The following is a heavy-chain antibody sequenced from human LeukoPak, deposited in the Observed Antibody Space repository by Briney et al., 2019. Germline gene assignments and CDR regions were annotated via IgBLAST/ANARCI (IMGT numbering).Heavy chain of an antibody. Sequence: GASVKVSCKASGYTFSTYGISWVRQAPGQGLEWLGWISGHNDNANYVQEFQDRVTMTTDTSTTTAYMELRSLTSDDTVVYFCARYLGHSSGSKRGFDYWGQGTLVTVSS. D-gene: IGHD6-19*01. CDR3: ARYLGHSSGSKRGFDY. CDR1: GYTFSTYG. CDR2: ISGHNDNA. J-gene: IGHJ4*02. V-gene: IGHV1-18*01.